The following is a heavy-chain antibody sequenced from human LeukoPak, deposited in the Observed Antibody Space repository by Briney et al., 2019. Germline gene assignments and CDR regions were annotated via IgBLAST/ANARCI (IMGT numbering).Heavy chain of an antibody. CDR2: ISWNSGSI. CDR1: GFTFDDYA. CDR3: AKGMGEEGAGYFDY. V-gene: IGHV3-9*01. D-gene: IGHD3-16*01. Sequence: GGSLRLSCAASGFTFDDYAMHWVRQAPGKGLEWVSGISWNSGSIGYADSVKGRFTISRDNAKNSLYLQMNSLRAEDTALYYCAKGMGEEGAGYFDYWGQGTLVTVSS. J-gene: IGHJ4*02.